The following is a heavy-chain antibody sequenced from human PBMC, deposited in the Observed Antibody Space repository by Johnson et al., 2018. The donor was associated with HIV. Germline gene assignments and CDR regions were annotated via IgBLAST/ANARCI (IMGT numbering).Heavy chain of an antibody. J-gene: IGHJ3*02. CDR1: GFTFSSYA. Sequence: QVQLVESGGGVVQPGRSLRLSCAASGFTFSSYAMHWVRQAPGQGLEWVAVISYDGSNKYYADSVKGRFTISRDNSKNTLYLQMNSLRAEDTAVYYCARGGYSTILDAFDIWGQGTMVTVSS. CDR2: ISYDGSNK. V-gene: IGHV3-30-3*01. D-gene: IGHD6-13*01. CDR3: ARGGYSTILDAFDI.